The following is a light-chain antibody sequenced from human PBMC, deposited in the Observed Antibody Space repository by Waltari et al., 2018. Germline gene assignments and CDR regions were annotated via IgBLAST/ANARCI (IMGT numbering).Light chain of an antibody. CDR3: QQYYSIPWT. CDR2: WAS. CDR1: QSVLYTSNNKNY. V-gene: IGKV4-1*01. J-gene: IGKJ1*01. Sequence: DIVMTQSPDSLAVSLGERATINCKSSQSVLYTSNNKNYLAWYQQKPGQPPKLLIYWASTRESGVPDRFSGCGSGTDFTLTISSLQAEDVAVYYCQQYYSIPWTFGQGTKVEIK.